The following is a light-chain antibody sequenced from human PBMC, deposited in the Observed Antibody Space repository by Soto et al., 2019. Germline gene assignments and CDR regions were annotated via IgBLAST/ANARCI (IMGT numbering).Light chain of an antibody. J-gene: IGKJ1*01. CDR3: QQYSNYWT. CDR1: QSISIW. CDR2: KAS. V-gene: IGKV1-5*03. Sequence: DIQMTQSPSTLSASVGDRVTITCRASQSISIWMAWYQQKPGKAPKLLIYKASNLESGVQSRFSGSGSGTEFTLTISNLQPDDFATDYCQQYSNYWTFGQGTKVESK.